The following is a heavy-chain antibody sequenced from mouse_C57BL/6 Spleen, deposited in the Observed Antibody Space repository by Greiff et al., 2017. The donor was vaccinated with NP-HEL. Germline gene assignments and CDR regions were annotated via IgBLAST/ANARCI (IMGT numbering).Heavy chain of an antibody. Sequence: EVKLQESGPGLVKPSQSLSLTCSVTGYSITSGYYWNWIRQFPGNKLEWMGYISYDGSNNYNPSLKNRISITRDTSKNQFFLKLNSVTTEDTATYYCARGYYYGSSYGWYFDVWGTGTTVTVSS. CDR1: GYSITSGYY. CDR3: ARGYYYGSSYGWYFDV. J-gene: IGHJ1*03. CDR2: ISYDGSN. V-gene: IGHV3-6*01. D-gene: IGHD1-1*01.